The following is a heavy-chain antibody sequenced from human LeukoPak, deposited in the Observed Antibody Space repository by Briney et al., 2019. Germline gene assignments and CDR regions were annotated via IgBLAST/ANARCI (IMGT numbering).Heavy chain of an antibody. Sequence: ASVKVSCKASGYTFTSYAMHWVSQAPGQRLEWMGWINAGNGNTKYSQKFQGRVTITRDTSASTAYMELSSLRSEDTAVYYCARDESERWFGELSAFDYWGQGTLVTVSS. CDR2: INAGNGNT. CDR1: GYTFTSYA. V-gene: IGHV1-3*01. CDR3: ARDESERWFGELSAFDY. D-gene: IGHD3-10*01. J-gene: IGHJ4*02.